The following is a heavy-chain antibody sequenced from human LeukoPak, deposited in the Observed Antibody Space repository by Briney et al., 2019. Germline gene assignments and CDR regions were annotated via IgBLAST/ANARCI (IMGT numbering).Heavy chain of an antibody. CDR3: VKSAGFDWLSPLDAFDI. V-gene: IGHV3-64D*06. D-gene: IGHD3-9*01. CDR1: GFTFSRYA. CDR2: NSSSGGST. J-gene: IGHJ3*02. Sequence: PGGSLRLSCSASGFTFSRYAMHWVRQAPGKGLEYVSANSSSGGSTYYADSVKGRFTISRDNSKDTLYLQMSSLRAEDTTVYYCVKSAGFDWLSPLDAFDIWGQGTMVTVSS.